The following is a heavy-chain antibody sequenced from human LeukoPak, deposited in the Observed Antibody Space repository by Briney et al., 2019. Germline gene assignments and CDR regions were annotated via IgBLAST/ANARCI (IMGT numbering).Heavy chain of an antibody. CDR1: GGSISSYY. CDR2: IYYSGST. D-gene: IGHD2-2*01. J-gene: IGHJ4*02. V-gene: IGHV4-59*01. CDR3: ARIGGEDIVVVPAAYFDY. Sequence: SETLSLTRTVSGGSISSYYWSWIRQPPGKGLEWIGYIYYSGSTNYNPSLKSRVTISVDTSKNQFSLKLSSVTAADTAVYYCARIGGEDIVVVPAAYFDYWGQGTLVTVSS.